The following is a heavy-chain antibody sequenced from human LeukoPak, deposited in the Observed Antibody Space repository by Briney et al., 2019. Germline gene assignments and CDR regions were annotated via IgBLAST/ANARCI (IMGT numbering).Heavy chain of an antibody. CDR2: IYSDGSS. CDR1: GGSISIGGYY. Sequence: SQTLSLTCTVSGGSISIGGYYWSWIRQPAGKGREWIGRIYSDGSSNCSPSLKSRVTISIDTSKNQFSLNLSSVTAADTAVYYCARVIRRDPYNYDGFGIWGQGTMVTVSS. V-gene: IGHV4-61*02. D-gene: IGHD5-24*01. CDR3: ARVIRRDPYNYDGFGI. J-gene: IGHJ3*02.